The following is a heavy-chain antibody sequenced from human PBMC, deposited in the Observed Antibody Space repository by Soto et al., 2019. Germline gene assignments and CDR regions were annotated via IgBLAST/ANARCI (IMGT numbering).Heavy chain of an antibody. CDR2: ISARGGSS. V-gene: IGHV3-23*01. CDR3: AKGSIEYSASVDN. J-gene: IGHJ4*02. CDR1: GFSFSSYA. D-gene: IGHD4-4*01. Sequence: DVQLLESGGGLVQPGGSLRLSCAASGFSFSSYAMFWVRQAPGKGLEWVSVISARGGSSYFADSVKGRFTISRDNSKNVLSLEMNSLRAEDTAIYFCAKGSIEYSASVDNWGQGTLVLVSS.